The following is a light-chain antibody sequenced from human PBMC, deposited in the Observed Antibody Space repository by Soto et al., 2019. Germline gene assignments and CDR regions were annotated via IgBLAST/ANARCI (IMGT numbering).Light chain of an antibody. V-gene: IGKV3-11*01. CDR2: DAS. Sequence: EIVLTQSPATLSLSPGESATLSCRASQSVSSYLAWYQQKPGQAPRLLIYDASNRATGIPARFSGSGSGTDFTLTISSLEPEDFAVYYCQHRSNWPRTFGQGTKVDIK. CDR1: QSVSSY. J-gene: IGKJ1*01. CDR3: QHRSNWPRT.